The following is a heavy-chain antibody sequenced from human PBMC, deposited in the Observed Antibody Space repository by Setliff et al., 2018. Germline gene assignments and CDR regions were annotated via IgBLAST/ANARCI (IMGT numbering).Heavy chain of an antibody. CDR2: IDGEGSVI. D-gene: IGHD7-27*01. Sequence: PGGSLRLSCAASGFPFSTYAMHWVRQPPGKRLEWVAAIDGEGSVIYYLDSVKGRFTISRDNAKYSLYLQMNSLRVEDTAVYYCARDPTWGAFDIWGHGTMVTVSS. CDR3: ARDPTWGAFDI. CDR1: GFPFSTYA. J-gene: IGHJ3*02. V-gene: IGHV3-7*03.